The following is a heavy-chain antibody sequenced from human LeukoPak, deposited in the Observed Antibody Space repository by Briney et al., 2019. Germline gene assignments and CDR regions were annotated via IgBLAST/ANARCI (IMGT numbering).Heavy chain of an antibody. V-gene: IGHV1-8*01. CDR2: MNPNSGNT. J-gene: IGHJ6*02. CDR1: GYTFTSYD. CDR3: ARGGDSSSWLSSYYYYGMDV. Sequence: ASVNVSCKASGYTFTSYDINWVRQATGQGLEWMGWMNPNSGNTGYAQKFQGRVTMTRNTSISTAYMELSSLRSEDTAVYYCARGGDSSSWLSSYYYYGMDVWGQGTTVTVSS. D-gene: IGHD6-13*01.